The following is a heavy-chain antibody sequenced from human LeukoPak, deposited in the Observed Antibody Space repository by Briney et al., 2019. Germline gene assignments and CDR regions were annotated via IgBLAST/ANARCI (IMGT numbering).Heavy chain of an antibody. Sequence: GGSLRLSCAASGFTFSSYAMSWVRQAPGKGLEWVSAISGSGGSTYYADSVKGRFTISRDNSTNTLYLQMNSLRAEDTAVYYCAKGQLAYYYDSSGYLIHDWGQGTLVTVSS. J-gene: IGHJ4*02. CDR1: GFTFSSYA. V-gene: IGHV3-23*01. CDR2: ISGSGGST. D-gene: IGHD3-22*01. CDR3: AKGQLAYYYDSSGYLIHD.